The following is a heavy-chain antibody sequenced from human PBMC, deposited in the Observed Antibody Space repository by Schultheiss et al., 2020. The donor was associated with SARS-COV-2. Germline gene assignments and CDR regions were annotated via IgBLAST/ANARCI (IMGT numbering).Heavy chain of an antibody. V-gene: IGHV1-69*13. CDR2: IIPIFGTA. J-gene: IGHJ6*02. CDR3: ARGRGGSSAYGMDV. D-gene: IGHD2-15*01. CDR1: GGTFSSYA. Sequence: SVKVSCKASGGTFSSYAISWVRQASGQGLEWMGGIIPIFGTANYAQRFQGRVTITADESTSTAYMELSRLRSDDTAVYYCARGRGGSSAYGMDVWGQGTTVTVSS.